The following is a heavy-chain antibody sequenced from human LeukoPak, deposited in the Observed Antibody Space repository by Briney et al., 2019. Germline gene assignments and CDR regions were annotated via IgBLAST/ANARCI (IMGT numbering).Heavy chain of an antibody. V-gene: IGHV4-39*07. CDR3: ARGGKDIVVIDF. CDR1: AASVTSSCYY. CDR2: FYYSGTT. Sequence: SETLSFTCSVSAASVTSSCYYWGWIRQPPGKGREWIRSFYYSGTTYYNPSLKSRVTISVDTSKNQFSLKLSSVTAADTAVYYCARGGKDIVVIDFWGEGTLVTVSS. D-gene: IGHD2-2*01. J-gene: IGHJ4*02.